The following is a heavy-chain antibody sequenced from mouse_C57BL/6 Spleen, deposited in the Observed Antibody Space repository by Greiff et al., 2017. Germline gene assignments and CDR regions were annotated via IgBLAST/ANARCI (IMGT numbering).Heavy chain of an antibody. J-gene: IGHJ1*03. Sequence: QVTLKESGPGILQSSQTLSLTCSFSGFSLSTSGMGVSWIRQPSGKGLEWLAHIYWDDDKRYNPSLKSRLTISKDTSRNQVFLKITSVDTADTATYYCARRGNYGSSYDWYFDVWGTGTTVTVSS. V-gene: IGHV8-12*01. CDR1: GFSLSTSGMG. CDR2: IYWDDDK. D-gene: IGHD1-1*01. CDR3: ARRGNYGSSYDWYFDV.